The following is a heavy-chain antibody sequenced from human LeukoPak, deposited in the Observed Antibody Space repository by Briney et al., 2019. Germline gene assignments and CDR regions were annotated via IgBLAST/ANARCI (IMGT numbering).Heavy chain of an antibody. V-gene: IGHV3-30*18. J-gene: IGHJ3*02. D-gene: IGHD3-22*01. CDR1: GFTFSSYG. CDR2: ISYDGSNK. CDR3: AEAGGGDSSGLDAFDI. Sequence: GRSLRLSCAASGFTFSSYGMHWVRQAPGKGLEWVAVISYDGSNKYYADSVKGRFTISRDNSKNTLYLQMNSLRAEDTAVYYCAEAGGGDSSGLDAFDIWGQGTMVTVSS.